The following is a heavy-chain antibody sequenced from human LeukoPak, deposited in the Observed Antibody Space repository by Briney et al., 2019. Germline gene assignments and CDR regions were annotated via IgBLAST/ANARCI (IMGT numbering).Heavy chain of an antibody. Sequence: GRPLRLSCAASGFTFDDYAMHWVRQAPGKGLEWVSGISWNSGSIGYADSVKGRFTISRDNAKNSLYLQMNSLRAEDTALYYCAKGRYYGWMAYFDYWGQGTLVTVSS. D-gene: IGHD3-10*01. CDR3: AKGRYYGWMAYFDY. CDR1: GFTFDDYA. V-gene: IGHV3-9*01. J-gene: IGHJ4*02. CDR2: ISWNSGSI.